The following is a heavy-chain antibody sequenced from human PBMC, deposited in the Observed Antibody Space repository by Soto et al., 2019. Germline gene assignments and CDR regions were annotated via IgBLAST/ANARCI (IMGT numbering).Heavy chain of an antibody. J-gene: IGHJ6*02. CDR2: IIPIFGTA. V-gene: IGHV1-69*13. Sequence: SVKVSCKASGGTFSSYAISWVRQAPGQGLEWMGGIIPIFGTANYAQKFQGRVTITADESTSTAYMELSSLRSEDTAVYYCARDGVTMVRGVIKRTDYYYGMDVWGQGTTVTVSS. CDR3: ARDGVTMVRGVIKRTDYYYGMDV. D-gene: IGHD3-10*01. CDR1: GGTFSSYA.